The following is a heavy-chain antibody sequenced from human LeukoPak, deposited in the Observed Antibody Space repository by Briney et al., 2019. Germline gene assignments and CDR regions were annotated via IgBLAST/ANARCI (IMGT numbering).Heavy chain of an antibody. V-gene: IGHV4-38-2*02. CDR1: GYSISGGYY. Sequence: SETLSLTCTVSGYSISGGYYWGWIRQPPGKGLEWIGSIYHTGRAYYDPSLKSPVTISVDTSKNQFSLKLSSVPAADTAVYYCARESPSDLGGSNDFDSWGQGTLVTVSS. CDR3: ARESPSDLGGSNDFDS. D-gene: IGHD3-16*01. CDR2: IYHTGRA. J-gene: IGHJ4*02.